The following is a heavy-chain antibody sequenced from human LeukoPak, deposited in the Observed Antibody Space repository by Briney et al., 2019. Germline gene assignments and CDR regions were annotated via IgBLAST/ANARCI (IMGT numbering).Heavy chain of an antibody. CDR2: ISSSSSTI. CDR3: ARADYYDSSGYYDY. D-gene: IGHD3-22*01. Sequence: GGSLRLSCAASGFTFSSYSMNWVRQAPGKELEWVSYISSSSSTIYYADSVKGRFTISRDNAKNSLYLQMNSLRAEDTAVYYCARADYYDSSGYYDYWGQGTLVTVSS. J-gene: IGHJ4*02. V-gene: IGHV3-48*01. CDR1: GFTFSSYS.